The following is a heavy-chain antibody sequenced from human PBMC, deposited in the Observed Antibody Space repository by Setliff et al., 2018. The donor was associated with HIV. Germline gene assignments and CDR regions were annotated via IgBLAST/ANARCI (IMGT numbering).Heavy chain of an antibody. CDR1: DYSISTNEW. CDR3: ARALSAAGLAWFDP. D-gene: IGHD6-13*01. Sequence: SETLSLTCAVSDYSISTNEWWGWIRQPPGKGLAWIGYISNSGKTYYNPSLNSRVTLSVDTSKDQFSLKLSSVTAADTAVYYCARALSAAGLAWFDPWGQGTLVTVSS. CDR2: ISNSGKT. J-gene: IGHJ5*02. V-gene: IGHV4-28*03.